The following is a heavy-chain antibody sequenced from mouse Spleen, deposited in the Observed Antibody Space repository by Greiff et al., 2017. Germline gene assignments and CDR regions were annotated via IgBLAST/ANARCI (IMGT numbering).Heavy chain of an antibody. D-gene: IGHD2-10*01. J-gene: IGHJ4*01. CDR3: ERAYYGKYGAMDY. CDR1: GYAFSSYW. V-gene: IGHV1-80*01. CDR2: IYPGDGDT. Sequence: QVQLKESGAELVRPGSSVKISCKASGYAFSSYWMTWVKQRPGQGLEWIGQIYPGDGDTNYHGKFKGKATLTADKSSSTAYMQLSSLTSEDSAVYLCERAYYGKYGAMDYWGQGASVTVSS.